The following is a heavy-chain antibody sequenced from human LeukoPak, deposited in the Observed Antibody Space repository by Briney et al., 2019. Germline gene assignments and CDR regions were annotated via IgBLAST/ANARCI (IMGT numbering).Heavy chain of an antibody. CDR2: IYPGDSDT. D-gene: IGHD4-11*01. CDR3: ARAPTSVSNPYYFDY. J-gene: IGHJ4*02. V-gene: IGHV5-51*01. Sequence: PGESLKISCKASGYSFSNYWIGWVRQMPGKGLEWMGIIYPGDSDTRYSPSFQGQVTISADKSITTGYLQWSSLKASDTAMYYCARAPTSVSNPYYFDYWGREPWSPSPQ. CDR1: GYSFSNYW.